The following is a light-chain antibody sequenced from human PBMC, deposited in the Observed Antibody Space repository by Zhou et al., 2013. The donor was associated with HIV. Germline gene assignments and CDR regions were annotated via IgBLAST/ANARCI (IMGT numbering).Light chain of an antibody. CDR2: DAS. CDR1: QSISSY. CDR3: QQSYSTPR. V-gene: IGKV1-39*01. J-gene: IGKJ3*01. Sequence: DIQMTQSPSSLSASVGDRVTITCRASQSISSYLNWYQQKPGKAPKLLIYDASNLETGVPSRFSGSGSGTDFTLTISSLQPEDFATYYCQQSYSTPRFGPGTKVDIK.